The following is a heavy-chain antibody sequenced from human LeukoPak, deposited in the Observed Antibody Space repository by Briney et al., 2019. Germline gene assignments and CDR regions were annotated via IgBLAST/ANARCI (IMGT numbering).Heavy chain of an antibody. CDR1: GFTFSSYA. CDR3: ARDKYPDCSSTSCYRHYYGMDV. CDR2: ISYDGSNK. V-gene: IGHV3-30*04. Sequence: GGSLRLSCAASGFTFSSYAMHWVRQAPGKGLEWVAVISYDGSNKYYADSVKGRFTISRGNSKNTLYLQMNSLRAEDTAVYYCARDKYPDCSSTSCYRHYYGMDVWGQGTTVTVSS. J-gene: IGHJ6*02. D-gene: IGHD2-2*01.